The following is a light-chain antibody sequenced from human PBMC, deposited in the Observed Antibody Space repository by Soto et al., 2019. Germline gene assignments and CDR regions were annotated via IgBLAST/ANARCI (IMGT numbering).Light chain of an antibody. CDR2: GNS. Sequence: QSVLTQPPSVSGAPGQRVTISCTGSSSNIGAGYDVHWYQQLPGTAPKLLIYGNSNRPSGVPDRFSGSKSGTSASLAITGLQAEDDADYYCQSYDGSLSGVVFGGGTKVTVL. CDR1: SSNIGAGYD. J-gene: IGLJ2*01. CDR3: QSYDGSLSGVV. V-gene: IGLV1-40*01.